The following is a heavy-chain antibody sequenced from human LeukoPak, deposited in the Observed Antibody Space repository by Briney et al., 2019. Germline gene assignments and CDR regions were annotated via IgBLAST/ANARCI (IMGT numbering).Heavy chain of an antibody. CDR2: IWNDESNK. CDR3: ARIHSLYYYDSSGYGAFDI. D-gene: IGHD3-22*01. CDR1: GFTFSSYG. Sequence: GRSLRLSCAASGFTFSSYGMHWVRQAPGKGLEWVAVIWNDESNKYYADSVKGRFTISRDNSKNTLYLQMNSLRAEDTAVYYCARIHSLYYYDSSGYGAFDIWGQGAMVTVSS. J-gene: IGHJ3*02. V-gene: IGHV3-33*01.